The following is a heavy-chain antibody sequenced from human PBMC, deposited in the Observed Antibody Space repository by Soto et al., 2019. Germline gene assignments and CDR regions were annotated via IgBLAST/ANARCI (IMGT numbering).Heavy chain of an antibody. V-gene: IGHV3-30*18. CDR3: AKDQWELNDAFDI. D-gene: IGHD1-26*01. J-gene: IGHJ3*02. CDR2: ISYDGSNK. CDR1: GFTFSSYG. Sequence: GGSLRLSCAASGFTFSSYGMHWVRQAPGKGLEWVAVISYDGSNKYYADSVKGRFTISRDNSKNTLYLQMNSLRAEDTAVYYCAKDQWELNDAFDIWGQGTMVTVSS.